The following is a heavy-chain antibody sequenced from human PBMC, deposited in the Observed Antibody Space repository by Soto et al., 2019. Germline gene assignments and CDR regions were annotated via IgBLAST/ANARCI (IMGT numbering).Heavy chain of an antibody. CDR3: ARDLTATETAPDY. Sequence: VQLVESGGGLVQPGRSLRVSCAASGFNFDDYAMHWVRQAPGKGLGWVSGISWNSGSVAYADSVKGRFTISRDNAKNSLYLQMNSLRPDDTAFYYCARDLTATETAPDYWGQGILVTVSS. D-gene: IGHD5-18*01. CDR2: ISWNSGSV. J-gene: IGHJ4*01. V-gene: IGHV3-9*01. CDR1: GFNFDDYA.